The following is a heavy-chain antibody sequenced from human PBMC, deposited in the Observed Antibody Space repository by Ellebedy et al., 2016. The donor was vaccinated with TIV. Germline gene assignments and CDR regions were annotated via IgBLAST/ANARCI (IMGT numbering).Heavy chain of an antibody. D-gene: IGHD5-24*01. CDR2: INPSDSDT. V-gene: IGHV5-10-1*01. CDR1: GYSFASYW. Sequence: KVSCKGSGYSFASYWISWARQMPGKGLEWMGKINPSDSDTNYSPSFQGHVSFSADTSISTAYLQWSGLKASDTAMYYCATQLERRGGASSWGQGTLVTVSS. J-gene: IGHJ5*02. CDR3: ATQLERRGGASS.